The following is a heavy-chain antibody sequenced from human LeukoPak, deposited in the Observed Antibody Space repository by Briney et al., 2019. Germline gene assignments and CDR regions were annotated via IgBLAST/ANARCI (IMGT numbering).Heavy chain of an antibody. Sequence: GASVKVSCKASGYTFTSYGISWVRQAPGQGLEWMGWISAYNGNTNYAQKLQGRVTMTTDTSTSTAYMELRSLRSDDTAVYYCARELARTDYYYYYMDVWGKGTTVSISS. CDR1: GYTFTSYG. V-gene: IGHV1-18*01. D-gene: IGHD1-1*01. CDR3: ARELARTDYYYYYMDV. J-gene: IGHJ6*03. CDR2: ISAYNGNT.